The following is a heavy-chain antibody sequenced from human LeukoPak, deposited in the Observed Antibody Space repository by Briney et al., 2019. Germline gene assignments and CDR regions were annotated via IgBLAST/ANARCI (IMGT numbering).Heavy chain of an antibody. CDR1: GFTFNNYP. J-gene: IGHJ4*02. CDR3: ARGWGTTYDC. D-gene: IGHD1-14*01. CDR2: ISYDGSNK. V-gene: IGHV3-30*04. Sequence: GGSLRLSCAASGFTFNNYPMHWVRQAPGKGLEWVAVISYDGSNKYYVDSVKGRFTISRDTSKNTLYLQMNSLRGEDTAVYYCARGWGTTYDCWGQGTLVTVSS.